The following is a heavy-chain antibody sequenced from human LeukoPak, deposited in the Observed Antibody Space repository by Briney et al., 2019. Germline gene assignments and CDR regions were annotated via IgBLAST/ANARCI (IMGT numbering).Heavy chain of an antibody. CDR2: ISGSGGST. CDR1: GFTFSSYA. CDR3: ARDGFKLVGATPDRL. Sequence: GGSLRLSCAASGFTFSSYAMSWVRQAPGKGLEWVSAISGSGGSTYYADSVKGRFTISRDNSKNTLYLQMNSLRAEDTAVYYCARDGFKLVGATPDRLGGQGTLVTVSS. D-gene: IGHD1-26*01. V-gene: IGHV3-23*01. J-gene: IGHJ4*02.